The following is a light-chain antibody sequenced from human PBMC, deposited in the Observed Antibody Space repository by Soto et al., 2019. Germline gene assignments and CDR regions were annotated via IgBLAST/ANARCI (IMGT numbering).Light chain of an antibody. J-gene: IGLJ1*01. CDR2: DVT. Sequence: QSALTQPPSASGSPGQSVTISCTGTSSDVGTHGYVSWYQQHAGKAPKLMIYDVTKRPSGVPDRFSGSKSANTASLTVSGLQAEDEADYYCSSYTTRSTLVFGGGTKVTVL. CDR1: SSDVGTHGY. V-gene: IGLV2-8*01. CDR3: SSYTTRSTLV.